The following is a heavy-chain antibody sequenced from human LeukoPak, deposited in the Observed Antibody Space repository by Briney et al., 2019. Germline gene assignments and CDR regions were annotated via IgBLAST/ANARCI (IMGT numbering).Heavy chain of an antibody. Sequence: GGSLRLSCAASGFTFSGSAMHWVRQASGQGLEWVGRIRSKPNNYATAYAASVKGRFTISRDDSKNTAYLQMNSLKTEDTAVYYCTRPQDQNWFDPWGQGTLVTDSS. J-gene: IGHJ5*02. CDR1: GFTFSGSA. CDR3: TRPQDQNWFDP. CDR2: IRSKPNNYAT. V-gene: IGHV3-73*01.